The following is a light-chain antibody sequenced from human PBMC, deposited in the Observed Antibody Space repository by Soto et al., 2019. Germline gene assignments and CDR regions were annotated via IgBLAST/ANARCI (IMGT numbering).Light chain of an antibody. CDR2: AAS. V-gene: IGKV1-9*01. CDR3: QQLNSYPIT. Sequence: DIQLTQSPSFLSASVGDRVTITCRASQGLSSDLAWYQQKPGKAPKLLIYAASTLQSGVPSRFSGSGSGTEFTLTISSVQPEDFATYYCQQLNSYPITFGQGKRLEIK. CDR1: QGLSSD. J-gene: IGKJ5*01.